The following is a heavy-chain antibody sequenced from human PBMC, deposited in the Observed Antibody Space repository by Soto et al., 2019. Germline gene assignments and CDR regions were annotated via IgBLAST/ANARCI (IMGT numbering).Heavy chain of an antibody. Sequence: QVQLQESGPGLVKPSETLSLTCTVSGGSISRYYWSWIRQPPGKGLQWIGYIYYSGSTNYNPSLKGRVTQSVATPKDQFSLRLSPVTAADAAVYYWAGGGWAPVGGFDFWGQGTLVTVSS. J-gene: IGHJ4*02. D-gene: IGHD1-26*01. CDR1: GGSISRYY. CDR3: AGGGWAPVGGFDF. V-gene: IGHV4-59*01. CDR2: IYYSGST.